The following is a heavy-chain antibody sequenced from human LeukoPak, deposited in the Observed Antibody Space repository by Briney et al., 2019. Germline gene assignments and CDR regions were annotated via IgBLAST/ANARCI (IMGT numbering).Heavy chain of an antibody. J-gene: IGHJ4*02. CDR1: GYTLTELS. D-gene: IGHD3-22*01. CDR3: ATALAQSLYDGSGSSPFDY. Sequence: ASVKVSCKVTGYTLTELSMHRVRQAPGKGLEWMGGFDPEDGETIYAQKFQGRVTMPEDSSTDTAYMGLSSLTSEDTAVYYCATALAQSLYDGSGSSPFDYWGQGTLVTVSS. CDR2: FDPEDGET. V-gene: IGHV1-24*01.